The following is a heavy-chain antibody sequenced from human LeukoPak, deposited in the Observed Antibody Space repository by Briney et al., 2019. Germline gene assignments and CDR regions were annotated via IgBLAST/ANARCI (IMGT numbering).Heavy chain of an antibody. V-gene: IGHV3-7*01. Sequence: GGSLRLSCVASGFTFSNYWMSWLRQAPGKGLEWVANINQDVSEKYYVASVKGRFTISRDNAKDSVYLQMNSLTVEDTAVYYCGRGMRDYYGLDYWGQGILVTVSS. CDR3: GRGMRDYYGLDY. CDR1: GFTFSNYW. CDR2: INQDVSEK. J-gene: IGHJ4*02. D-gene: IGHD3-10*01.